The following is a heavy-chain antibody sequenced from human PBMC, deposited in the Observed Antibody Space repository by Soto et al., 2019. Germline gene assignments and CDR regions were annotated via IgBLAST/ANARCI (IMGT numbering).Heavy chain of an antibody. D-gene: IGHD5-12*01. Sequence: GSLRLSCAASGFTFSNAWKNWVRQAPGKGLEWVGRIKSKTDGGTTDYAAPVKGRFTISRDDSKNTLYLQMNSLKTEDTAVYYCTTQFPLYSGYDLKVDYWGQGTLVTVSS. CDR3: TTQFPLYSGYDLKVDY. V-gene: IGHV3-15*07. J-gene: IGHJ4*02. CDR2: IKSKTDGGTT. CDR1: GFTFSNAW.